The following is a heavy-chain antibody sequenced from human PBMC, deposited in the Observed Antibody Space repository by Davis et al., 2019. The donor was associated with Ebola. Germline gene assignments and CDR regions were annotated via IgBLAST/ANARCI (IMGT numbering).Heavy chain of an antibody. CDR1: GGSISSYY. J-gene: IGHJ6*02. CDR3: ARDLAGMDV. CDR2: IYYSGST. V-gene: IGHV4-59*01. Sequence: MPGGSLRLSCTVSGGSISSYYWSWIRQPPGKGLEWIGYIYYSGSTNYNPSLKSRVTISVDTSKNQFSLKLSSVTAADTAVYYCARDLAGMDVWGQGTTVTVSS.